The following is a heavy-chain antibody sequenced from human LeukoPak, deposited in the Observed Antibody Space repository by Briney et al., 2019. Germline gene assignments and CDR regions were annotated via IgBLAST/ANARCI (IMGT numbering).Heavy chain of an antibody. V-gene: IGHV4-61*01. D-gene: IGHD6-19*01. CDR2: VYYSGRT. Sequence: ASETLSLTCAVSGGSVSSDTYYWHWIRRSPGKGLEWVGFVYYSGRTKYNPSLKSRVTMSIDTSKNQVSLRLRSVTAADTAVYYCARESDSSGWYYFDYWGQGTLVTVSS. J-gene: IGHJ4*02. CDR3: ARESDSSGWYYFDY. CDR1: GGSVSSDTYY.